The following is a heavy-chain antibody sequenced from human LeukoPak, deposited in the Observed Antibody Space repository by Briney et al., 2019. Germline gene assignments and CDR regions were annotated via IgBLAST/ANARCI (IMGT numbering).Heavy chain of an antibody. CDR2: IFHSGYT. Sequence: KSSETLSLTCTVSGGSISSSSYYWGWIRQSPGKGLEWIGSIFHSGYTFYSPSLKSRVTISVDTSKNTFSLKLTSMTAADSAVYFCARGTDTQGVATAHFDFWGQGTLVTVSS. J-gene: IGHJ4*02. V-gene: IGHV4-39*02. CDR1: GGSISSSSYY. D-gene: IGHD4-23*01. CDR3: ARGTDTQGVATAHFDF.